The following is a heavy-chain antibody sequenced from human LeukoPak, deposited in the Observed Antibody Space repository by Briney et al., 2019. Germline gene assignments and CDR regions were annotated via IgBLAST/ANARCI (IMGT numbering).Heavy chain of an antibody. J-gene: IGHJ3*02. CDR2: IKSKGDGGTA. V-gene: IGHV3-15*01. Sequence: GESPRLSCAASGFTFGSYSMNRVRQAPGKGLEWVGRIKSKGDGGTADYAAPVKGRFTISRDDSKNMLYLQMNSLKTEDTAVYYCTTASLKSTVGAFDMWGQGTMVTVSS. CDR3: TTASLKSTVGAFDM. D-gene: IGHD1-26*01. CDR1: GFTFGSYS.